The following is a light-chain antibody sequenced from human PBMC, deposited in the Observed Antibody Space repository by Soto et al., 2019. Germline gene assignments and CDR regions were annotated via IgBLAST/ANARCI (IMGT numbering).Light chain of an antibody. J-gene: IGKJ4*01. CDR1: QSVSSY. CDR2: DAS. V-gene: IGKV3-11*01. Sequence: EIVLTQSPATLSLSPGERATLSCRASQSVSSYLAWYQQKPGQAPRLLIYDASNRATGIPARFSGSGSGTDFTLTISSLEPEDCAVDYWQQRSNWLTFGGGTKVELK. CDR3: QQRSNWLT.